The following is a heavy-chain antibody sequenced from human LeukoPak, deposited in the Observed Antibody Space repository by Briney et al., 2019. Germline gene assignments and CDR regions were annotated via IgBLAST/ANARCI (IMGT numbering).Heavy chain of an antibody. D-gene: IGHD5-12*01. Sequence: PSETLSLTCAVYGGSFSGYYWSWIRQPPGKGLEWIGEINHSGSTNYNPSLKSRVTISVDTSKNQFSLKLSSVTAADTAVYYCARDYGSGYDYWGQGTLVTVSS. CDR2: INHSGST. V-gene: IGHV4-34*01. CDR3: ARDYGSGYDY. J-gene: IGHJ4*02. CDR1: GGSFSGYY.